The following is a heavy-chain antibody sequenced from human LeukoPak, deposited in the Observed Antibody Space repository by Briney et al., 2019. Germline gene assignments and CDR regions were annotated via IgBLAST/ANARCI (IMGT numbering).Heavy chain of an antibody. D-gene: IGHD3-22*01. V-gene: IGHV5-51*01. CDR3: ARSFGLYDSSGYYDY. CDR1: GYSFTSYW. Sequence: GESLQISCKGSGYSFTSYWIGWVRQMPGKGLEWMGIIYPGDSDTRYSPSFQGQVTISADKSISTAYLQWSSLKASDTAMYYCARSFGLYDSSGYYDYWGQGTLVTVSS. J-gene: IGHJ4*02. CDR2: IYPGDSDT.